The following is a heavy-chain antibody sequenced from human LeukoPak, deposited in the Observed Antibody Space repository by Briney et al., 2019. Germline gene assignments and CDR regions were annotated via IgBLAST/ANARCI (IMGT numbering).Heavy chain of an antibody. D-gene: IGHD3-22*01. CDR3: ERGKSGYSP. J-gene: IGHJ4*02. CDR2: NNPHTGSA. V-gene: IGHV1-2*02. Sequence: ASVKDSCKVSGYTFIENHIHWVRQAPGQGLEWMGFNNPHTGSANYSQKFQGRVTMTRDTSIRTPSMHLYRLRFDDAAIYYCERGKSGYSPWGQGTPVAVSS. CDR1: GYTFIENH.